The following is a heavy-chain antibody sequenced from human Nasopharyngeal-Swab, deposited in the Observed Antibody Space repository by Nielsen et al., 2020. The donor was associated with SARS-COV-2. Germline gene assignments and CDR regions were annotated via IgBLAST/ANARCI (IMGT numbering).Heavy chain of an antibody. J-gene: IGHJ4*02. CDR1: GFIVSDNY. CDR2: IYSGGST. Sequence: GESLKISCAASGFIVSDNYMSWVRQAPGKGLEWVSVIYSGGSTYYADSVKGRFTISRDNSKNTLYLQMNSLRAEDTAVYYCARPPSYYDSSGYRDYWGQGTLVTVSS. V-gene: IGHV3-53*01. CDR3: ARPPSYYDSSGYRDY. D-gene: IGHD3-22*01.